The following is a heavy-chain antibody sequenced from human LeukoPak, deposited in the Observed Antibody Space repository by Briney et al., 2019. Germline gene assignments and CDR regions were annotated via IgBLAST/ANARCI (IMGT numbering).Heavy chain of an antibody. CDR2: VKKDGSEE. V-gene: IGHV3-7*01. CDR3: AGGGSFLAGY. Sequence: GGSLRLSCATSGFTFNHYWMNWFRQAPGKGLEWVAIVKKDGSEEYYADSVKGRFTISRDNTKNSLFLQMNTLRVDDTAIYYCAGGGSFLAGYWGQGTLVTVSS. D-gene: IGHD2-15*01. J-gene: IGHJ4*02. CDR1: GFTFNHYW.